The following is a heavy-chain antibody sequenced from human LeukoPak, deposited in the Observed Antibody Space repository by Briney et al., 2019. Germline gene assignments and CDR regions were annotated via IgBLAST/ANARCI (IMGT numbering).Heavy chain of an antibody. CDR2: IKEDGNEI. J-gene: IGHJ4*02. V-gene: IGHV3-7*01. CDR3: ARSPDGVDY. CDR1: GFTFSSYA. Sequence: GGSLRLSCAASGFTFSSYAMHWVRQAPGKGLEWVANIKEDGNEIFYVDSVKGRFTISRDNAKNSLYLQMNSLRAEDTAVYYCARSPDGVDYWGQGTLVTVSS. D-gene: IGHD3-10*01.